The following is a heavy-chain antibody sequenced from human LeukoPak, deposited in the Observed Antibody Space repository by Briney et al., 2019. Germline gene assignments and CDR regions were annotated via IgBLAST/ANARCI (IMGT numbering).Heavy chain of an antibody. J-gene: IGHJ6*02. CDR2: INHSGST. CDR1: GGSFSGYY. V-gene: IGHV4-34*01. Sequence: SETLSLTCAVYGGSFSGYYWSWIRQPPGKGLEWIGEINHSGSTHYSPSLTSRVAISVDTSRNQFSLKLKSVTAADTAMYYCARADESLVYGMDVWGQGTTVIVSS. CDR3: ARADESLVYGMDV.